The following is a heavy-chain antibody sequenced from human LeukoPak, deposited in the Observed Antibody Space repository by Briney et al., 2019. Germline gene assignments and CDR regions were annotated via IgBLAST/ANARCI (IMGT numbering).Heavy chain of an antibody. CDR3: ARVVVGATPTLFDY. D-gene: IGHD1-26*01. Sequence: SETLSLTCTVSGYSISSGYYWGWIRQPPGKGLEWIGSIYHSGSTYYNPSLKSRVTISVDKSKNQFSLRLSSVTAADTAVYYCARVVVGATPTLFDYWGQGTLVTVSS. J-gene: IGHJ4*02. V-gene: IGHV4-38-2*02. CDR1: GYSISSGYY. CDR2: IYHSGST.